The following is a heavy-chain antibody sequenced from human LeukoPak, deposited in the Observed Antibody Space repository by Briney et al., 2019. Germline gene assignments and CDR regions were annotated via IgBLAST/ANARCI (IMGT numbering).Heavy chain of an antibody. CDR2: MNPNRGNT. Sequence: ASVKVSCKASGYTFTNYDINWVRQATGQGLEWMGWMNPNRGNTGYAQKFQGRVTITRNTSISTAYMELISLRSEDTAVYYCARGYSGFAPYYSDYWGQGTLVTVSS. CDR1: GYTFTNYD. J-gene: IGHJ4*02. CDR3: ARGYSGFAPYYSDY. D-gene: IGHD5-12*01. V-gene: IGHV1-8*03.